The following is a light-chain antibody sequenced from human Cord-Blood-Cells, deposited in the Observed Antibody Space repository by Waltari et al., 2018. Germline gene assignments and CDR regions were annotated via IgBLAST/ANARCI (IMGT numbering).Light chain of an antibody. V-gene: IGKV3-11*01. CDR3: QQRET. Sequence: EIVLTQSPATLSLSPGERATLSGRASQSVSSYLAWYQQKPGQAPRLLIYDASNRATGIPARFSGSGSGTDFTLTISSLEPEDFAVYYCQQRETFGQGTKLEIK. J-gene: IGKJ2*01. CDR1: QSVSSY. CDR2: DAS.